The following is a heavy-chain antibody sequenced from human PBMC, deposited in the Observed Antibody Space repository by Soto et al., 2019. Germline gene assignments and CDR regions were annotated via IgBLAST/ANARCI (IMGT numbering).Heavy chain of an antibody. D-gene: IGHD2-2*01. CDR2: IYYSGST. Sequence: SETLSLTCTVSGGSISSYYWSWIRQPPGKGLEWIGEIYYSGSTNYNPSLKSRVTISVDTSKNQFSLKLSSVTAADTAVYYCARAVLPATAPFDYWGQGTLVTVSS. V-gene: IGHV4-59*01. CDR1: GGSISSYY. CDR3: ARAVLPATAPFDY. J-gene: IGHJ4*02.